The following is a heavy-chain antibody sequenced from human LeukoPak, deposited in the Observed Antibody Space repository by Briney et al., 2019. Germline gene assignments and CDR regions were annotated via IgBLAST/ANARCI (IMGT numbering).Heavy chain of an antibody. V-gene: IGHV4-59*01. D-gene: IGHD3-16*02. CDR3: ARESGGVIDY. Sequence: SETLSLTCTVSGGSISSYYWSWIRQPPGKGLEWIGYIYYSGSTNYNPSLKSRVTISVDTSKNRFSLKLSSVTAADTAVYYCARESGGVIDYWGQGTLVTVSS. CDR2: IYYSGST. CDR1: GGSISSYY. J-gene: IGHJ4*02.